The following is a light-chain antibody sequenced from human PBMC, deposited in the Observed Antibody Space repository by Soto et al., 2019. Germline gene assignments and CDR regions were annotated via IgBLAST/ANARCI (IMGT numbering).Light chain of an antibody. Sequence: QSALTQPRSVSGFPGQSVAISCTGTSSDVGGYNYVSWYQQHPGKAPNLMIYDVSKRPSGVPDRFSGSKSGNTASLTISGLQAEDEADYYCCSYAGSPYVFGTETKLTVL. CDR2: DVS. CDR1: SSDVGGYNY. V-gene: IGLV2-11*01. J-gene: IGLJ1*01. CDR3: CSYAGSPYV.